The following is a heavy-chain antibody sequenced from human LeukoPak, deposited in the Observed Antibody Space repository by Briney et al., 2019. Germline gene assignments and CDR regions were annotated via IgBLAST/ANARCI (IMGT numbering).Heavy chain of an antibody. D-gene: IGHD2-21*01. CDR1: GYSISSGYY. CDR2: INHSGST. V-gene: IGHV4-38-2*02. CDR3: ARGRIASGAYYYYMDV. Sequence: SETLSLTCTVSGYSISSGYYWGWIRQPPGKGLEWIGEINHSGSTIYNPSFKSRVTISVDTSKNQVSLKLSSVTAADTAVYYCARGRIASGAYYYYMDVWGKGTTVTISS. J-gene: IGHJ6*03.